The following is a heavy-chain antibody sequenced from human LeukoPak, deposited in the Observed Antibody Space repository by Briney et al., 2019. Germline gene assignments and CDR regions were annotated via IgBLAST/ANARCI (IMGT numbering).Heavy chain of an antibody. CDR3: ARMGIAVAGTPYYYYYMDV. CDR2: IYYSGST. V-gene: IGHV4-59*11. CDR1: GGSISSHY. J-gene: IGHJ6*03. D-gene: IGHD6-19*01. Sequence: SETLSLTCTVSGGSISSHYWSWIRQPPGKGLEWIGNIYYSGSTNYNPSLKSRVTISVDTSKNQFSLKLSSVTAADTAVYYCARMGIAVAGTPYYYYYMDVWGKGTTVTVSS.